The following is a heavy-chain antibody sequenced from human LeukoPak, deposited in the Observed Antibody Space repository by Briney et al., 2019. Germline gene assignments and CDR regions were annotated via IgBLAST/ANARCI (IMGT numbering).Heavy chain of an antibody. CDR2: IYTSGST. Sequence: SETLSLTCTVSSGSISSHYWSWIRQPAGKGLEWIGRIYTSGSTTYNPSLKSRVTMSIDTSKNQFSLKLSSVTAADTAVYYCAAPDSSGYYYLYWGQGTLVTVSS. CDR1: SGSISSHY. J-gene: IGHJ4*02. D-gene: IGHD3-22*01. V-gene: IGHV4-4*07. CDR3: AAPDSSGYYYLY.